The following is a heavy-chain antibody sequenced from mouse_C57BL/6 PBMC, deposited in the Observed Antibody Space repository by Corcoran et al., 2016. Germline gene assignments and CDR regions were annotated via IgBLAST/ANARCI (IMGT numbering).Heavy chain of an antibody. CDR1: GYTFTDYY. D-gene: IGHD1-1*01. V-gene: IGHV1-76*01. J-gene: IGHJ4*01. CDR3: ARHGSYAMDY. CDR2: IYPGSGNT. Sequence: QVQLKQSGAELVRPGASVKLSCKASGYTFTDYYINWVKQRPGQGLEWIARIYPGSGNTYYNEKFKGKATLTAEKSSSTAYMQLSSLTSEDSAVYFCARHGSYAMDYWGQGTSVTVSS.